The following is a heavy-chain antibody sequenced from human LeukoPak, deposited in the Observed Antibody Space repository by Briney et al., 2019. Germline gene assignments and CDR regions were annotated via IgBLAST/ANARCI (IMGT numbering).Heavy chain of an antibody. CDR2: INHSGST. D-gene: IGHD3-10*01. CDR1: GGSFSGYY. J-gene: IGHJ4*02. V-gene: IGHV4-34*01. CDR3: ARDIGGSGIFDY. Sequence: SETLSLTCAVYGGSFSGYYWSWIRQPPGKGLEWIGEINHSGSTNYNPSLKSRVTISVDTSKNQFSLKLSSVTAADTAVYYCARDIGGSGIFDYWGQGTLVTVSS.